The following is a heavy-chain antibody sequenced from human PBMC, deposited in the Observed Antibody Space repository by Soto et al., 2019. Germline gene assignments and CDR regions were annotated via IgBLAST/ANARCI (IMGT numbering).Heavy chain of an antibody. CDR1: GFNFGHYA. Sequence: EVQLLESGGGLVQPGGSLRLSCAGSGFNFGHYAMSWVRQAPGQEVEWVSGISGSSGRTYYADSVKGRFTISKDNSKNMLSLQMNCLSAEDTAVYYCASRNGYWGQGTLVTVSS. CDR2: ISGSSGRT. J-gene: IGHJ4*02. V-gene: IGHV3-23*01. D-gene: IGHD3-22*01. CDR3: ASRNGY.